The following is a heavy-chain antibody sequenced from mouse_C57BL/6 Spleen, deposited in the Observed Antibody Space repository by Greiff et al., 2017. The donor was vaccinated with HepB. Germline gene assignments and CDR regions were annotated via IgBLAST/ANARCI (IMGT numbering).Heavy chain of an antibody. CDR1: GFTFSSYT. D-gene: IGHD1-1*01. Sequence: EVHLVESGGGLVKPGGSLKLSCAASGFTFSSYTMSWVRQTPEKRLEWVATISGGGGNTYYPDSVKGRFTISRDNAKNTLYLQMSSLRSEDTALYYCARHPPTVVARYWYFDVWGTGTTVTVSS. V-gene: IGHV5-9*01. CDR3: ARHPPTVVARYWYFDV. CDR2: ISGGGGNT. J-gene: IGHJ1*03.